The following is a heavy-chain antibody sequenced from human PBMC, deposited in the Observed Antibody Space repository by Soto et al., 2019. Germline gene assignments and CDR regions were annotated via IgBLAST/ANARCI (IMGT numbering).Heavy chain of an antibody. CDR2: VNPNSGGT. V-gene: IGHV1-2*04. Sequence: ASVKVSCKPSGYTCTGYYIHCVRQPPAQGLEWMGWVNPNSGGTNYAQKFQGCVTMTRDTSISIAYMGLSRLRSDDTAVYYGARDHPVLMVYARRYCMAVWCQGTTVTVSS. CDR3: ARDHPVLMVYARRYCMAV. CDR1: GYTCTGYY. D-gene: IGHD2-8*01. J-gene: IGHJ6*02.